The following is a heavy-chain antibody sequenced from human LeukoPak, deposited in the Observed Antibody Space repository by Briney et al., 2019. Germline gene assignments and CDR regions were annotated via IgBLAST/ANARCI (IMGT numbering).Heavy chain of an antibody. D-gene: IGHD6-19*01. CDR2: ISGSGGSK. V-gene: IGHV3-23*01. Sequence: PGASLRLSCAASGFTFSTYAMNWVRQSPGKGLEWVSSISGSGGSKYYTDSVKGRFTISRDNSKNTLYLQMNSLRAEDTAVYYCAREAVVLTLDCWGQGTLVTVSS. CDR1: GFTFSTYA. CDR3: AREAVVLTLDC. J-gene: IGHJ4*02.